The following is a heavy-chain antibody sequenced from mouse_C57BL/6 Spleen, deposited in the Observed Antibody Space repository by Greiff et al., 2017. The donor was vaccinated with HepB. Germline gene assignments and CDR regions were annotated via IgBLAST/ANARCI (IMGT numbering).Heavy chain of an antibody. V-gene: IGHV1-55*01. J-gene: IGHJ3*01. CDR1: GYTFTSYW. Sequence: VQLQQSGAELVKPGASVKMSCKASGYTFTSYWITWVKQRPGQGLEWIGDIYPGSGSTNYNEKFKSKATLTVDTSSSTAYMQLSSLTSEDSAVYYCAREGDYDGAGSFAYWGQGTLVTVSA. D-gene: IGHD2-4*01. CDR2: IYPGSGST. CDR3: AREGDYDGAGSFAY.